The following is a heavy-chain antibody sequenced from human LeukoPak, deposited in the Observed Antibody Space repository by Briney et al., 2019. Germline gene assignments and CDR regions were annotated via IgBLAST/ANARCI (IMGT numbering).Heavy chain of an antibody. CDR2: ICGSGGST. CDR1: GLPFTHHP. J-gene: IGHJ4*02. CDR3: ARKLSGYAPFDC. Sequence: PGDSQRLSCDLSGLPFTHHPMIWVRQATGRGLTWVSGICGSGGSTYYADSVKGRFTISRDNPRSTLYLQMSSLRAGDTAVYYCARKLSGYAPFDCWGQGTMLTVSS. V-gene: IGHV3-23*01. D-gene: IGHD5-12*01.